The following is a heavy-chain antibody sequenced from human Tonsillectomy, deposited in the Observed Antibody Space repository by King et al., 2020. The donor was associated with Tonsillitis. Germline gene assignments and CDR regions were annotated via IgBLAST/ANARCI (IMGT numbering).Heavy chain of an antibody. CDR3: AKGPYYYDSSGPVFDI. Sequence: QLVQSGGGVVQPGRSLRLSCAASGFTFSSYGMHWVRQAPGKGLEWVAVISYDGSNKYYADSVKGRFTISRDNSKNTLYLQMNSLRAEDTAVYYCAKGPYYYDSSGPVFDIWGQGTMVTVSS. D-gene: IGHD3-22*01. V-gene: IGHV3-30*18. CDR2: ISYDGSNK. CDR1: GFTFSSYG. J-gene: IGHJ3*02.